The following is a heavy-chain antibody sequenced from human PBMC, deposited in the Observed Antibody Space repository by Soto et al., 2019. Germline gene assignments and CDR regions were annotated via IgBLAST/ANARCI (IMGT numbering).Heavy chain of an antibody. Sequence: QVQLVQSGAEVKKPGASVKVSCKASGYTFTSYGISWVRQAPGQGLEWMGWISAYNGNTNYAQKLQGRVTMTTDTSTSTAYMELRSLRSEDTAVYYCARGYSSGWYGDYYYGMDVWGQGTTVTVSS. CDR1: GYTFTSYG. J-gene: IGHJ6*02. V-gene: IGHV1-18*01. D-gene: IGHD6-19*01. CDR2: ISAYNGNT. CDR3: ARGYSSGWYGDYYYGMDV.